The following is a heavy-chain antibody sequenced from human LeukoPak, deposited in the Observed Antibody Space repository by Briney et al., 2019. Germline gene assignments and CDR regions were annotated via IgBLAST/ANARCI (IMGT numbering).Heavy chain of an antibody. Sequence: GGSLRLSCAASGFTFSSYSMNWVRQAPGKGLEWVSSISSSSSYIYYADSVKGRFTISRDNSKNTLYLQMNSLRAEDTAVYYCATSPGSYYDSSGSGIDIWGQGTMVTVSS. J-gene: IGHJ3*02. CDR1: GFTFSSYS. CDR2: ISSSSSYI. D-gene: IGHD3-22*01. CDR3: ATSPGSYYDSSGSGIDI. V-gene: IGHV3-21*04.